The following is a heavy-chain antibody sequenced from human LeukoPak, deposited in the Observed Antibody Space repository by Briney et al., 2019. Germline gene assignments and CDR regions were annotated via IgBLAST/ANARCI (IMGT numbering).Heavy chain of an antibody. CDR2: INPHSGDT. J-gene: IGHJ4*02. D-gene: IGHD6-13*01. CDR3: ARWDGYSSSPDY. CDR1: GYSFTGYY. V-gene: IGHV1-2*02. Sequence: GASVKVSCKASGYSFTGYYMHWVRQAPGQGLEWMGWINPHSGDTGYAQKFQGRVTMTRDMSITTTYMELTRLRSDDTALYYCARWDGYSSSPDYWGQGSLVTVSS.